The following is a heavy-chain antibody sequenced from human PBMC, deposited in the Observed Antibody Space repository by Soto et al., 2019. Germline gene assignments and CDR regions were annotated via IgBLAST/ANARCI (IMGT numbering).Heavy chain of an antibody. CDR3: ARENWNDEGDYYYYGMDF. D-gene: IGHD1-1*01. CDR1: GFTFSSYG. J-gene: IGHJ6*02. V-gene: IGHV3-33*01. CDR2: IWYDGSNK. Sequence: GGSLRLSCAASGFTFSSYGMHWVRQAPGKGLEWVAVIWYDGSNKYYADSVKGRFTISRDNSKNTLYLQMNSLRAEDTAVYYCARENWNDEGDYYYYGMDFRGQGTTVTVSS.